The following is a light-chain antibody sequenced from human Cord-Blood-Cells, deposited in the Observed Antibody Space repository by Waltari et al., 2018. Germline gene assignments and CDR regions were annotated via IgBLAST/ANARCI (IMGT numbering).Light chain of an antibody. V-gene: IGLV2-14*01. CDR2: DVS. CDR3: SSYTSSSTYV. Sequence: QSALTQPASVSGSPGQSITISCTGTSRDVGGYNYVSWYQQHPGKAPKLMIYDVSNRPSGVSNRFSGSKSGNTASLTSSGLQAEDEADYYCSSYTSSSTYVVGTWTKVTVL. CDR1: SRDVGGYNY. J-gene: IGLJ1*01.